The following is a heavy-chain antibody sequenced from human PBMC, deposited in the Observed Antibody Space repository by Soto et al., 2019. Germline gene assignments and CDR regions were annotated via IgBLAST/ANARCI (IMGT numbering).Heavy chain of an antibody. Sequence: GGSLRLSCAASGFTFSSYAMSWVRQAPGKGLEWVSRINSSGGSTTYADSVKGRFTVSRDNAKNTLYLQMNSLRAEDTAVYYCARAGPSLGYYYYGMDVWAQGTTVTVSS. D-gene: IGHD2-2*01. CDR2: INSSGGST. J-gene: IGHJ6*02. V-gene: IGHV3-74*01. CDR1: GFTFSSYA. CDR3: ARAGPSLGYYYYGMDV.